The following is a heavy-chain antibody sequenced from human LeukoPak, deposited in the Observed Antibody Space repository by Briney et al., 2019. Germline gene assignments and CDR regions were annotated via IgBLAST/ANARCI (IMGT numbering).Heavy chain of an antibody. D-gene: IGHD4-17*01. Sequence: GGSLRLSCAASGFTFSSYWMSWVRQAPGKGLEWVVNIKQDGSEKYYVDSVKGRFTISRDNAKNSLYLQMNSLRAEDTAVYYCARDLGCGDYELDYWGQGTLVTVSS. CDR2: IKQDGSEK. CDR1: GFTFSSYW. V-gene: IGHV3-7*03. J-gene: IGHJ4*02. CDR3: ARDLGCGDYELDY.